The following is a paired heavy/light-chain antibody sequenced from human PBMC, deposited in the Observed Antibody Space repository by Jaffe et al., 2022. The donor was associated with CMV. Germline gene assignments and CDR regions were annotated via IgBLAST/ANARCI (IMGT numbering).Light chain of an antibody. V-gene: IGKV3-20*01. CDR1: QSVPNNH. CDR2: GAS. Sequence: IVLTQSPGTLSLSPGERATLSCKASQSVPNNHLAWFQRMPGQAPRLLIYGASNRATGIPDRFSGSGSGTDFTLTISRLEPEDFAVYYCQQYHVSPCTFGQGTKVEIK. CDR3: QQYHVSPCT. J-gene: IGKJ1*01.
Heavy chain of an antibody. V-gene: IGHV3-15*01. D-gene: IGHD6-19*01. CDR1: GFTFTNAW. CDR2: IKSKTAGETT. Sequence: EVRLVESGGGFVKPGGSLRLSCAASGFTFTNAWMTWVRQAPGKGLEWVGRIKSKTAGETTEYAAPVTGRFTISRDDSTNTLYLQMNSLKTEDTAFYFCGTFYGSGAWGQGTLVTVSS. J-gene: IGHJ4*02. CDR3: GTFYGSGA.